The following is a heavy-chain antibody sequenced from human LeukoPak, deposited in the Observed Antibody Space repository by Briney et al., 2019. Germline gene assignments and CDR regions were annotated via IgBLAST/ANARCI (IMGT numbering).Heavy chain of an antibody. V-gene: IGHV4-59*01. CDR3: ARFSTGGWFVY. J-gene: IGHJ4*02. D-gene: IGHD6-19*01. CDR1: GGSISSYY. Sequence: PSETLSLTCTVSGGSISSYYWSWIRQPPGKGLEWNGYIYYSGSTNYNPSLKSRVTISVDTSKNQFSLKLSSVTAADTAVYYCARFSTGGWFVYWGQGTLVTVSS. CDR2: IYYSGST.